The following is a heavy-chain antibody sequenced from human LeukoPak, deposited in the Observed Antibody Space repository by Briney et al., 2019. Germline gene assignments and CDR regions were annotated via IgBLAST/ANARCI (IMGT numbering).Heavy chain of an antibody. Sequence: GGSLRLSCAASGFTFDDYAMQWVRQAPGKGLEWVSGITWNSGSIGYADSVKGRFTISRDNAKSSLYLQMNSLRAEDTAVYYCARDRVGFDWLGPPTDYWGQGTLVTVSS. CDR2: ITWNSGSI. D-gene: IGHD3-9*01. CDR1: GFTFDDYA. CDR3: ARDRVGFDWLGPPTDY. V-gene: IGHV3-9*01. J-gene: IGHJ4*02.